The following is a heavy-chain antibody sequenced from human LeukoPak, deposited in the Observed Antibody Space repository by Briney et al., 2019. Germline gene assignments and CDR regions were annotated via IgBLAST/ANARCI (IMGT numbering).Heavy chain of an antibody. V-gene: IGHV3-66*02. CDR2: IYSGGST. Sequence: GGSLRLSCAASGFTVSSNYMSWVRQAPGKGLEWVSVIYSGGSTNYAASVKGRFTISRDNSKNTLYLQMNSLRTEDKAVYYCARLQYQLLLGPNTEGMDVWGQGTTVTVHS. CDR1: GFTVSSNY. J-gene: IGHJ6*01. CDR3: ARLQYQLLLGPNTEGMDV. D-gene: IGHD2-2*01.